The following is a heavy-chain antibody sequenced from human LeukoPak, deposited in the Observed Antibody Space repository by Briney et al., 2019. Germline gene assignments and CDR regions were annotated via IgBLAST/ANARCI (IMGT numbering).Heavy chain of an antibody. V-gene: IGHV4-59*01. CDR2: IYYSGST. Sequence: PSETLSLTCTVSGGSISSYYWSWIRQPPGKGLEWIGYIYYSGSTNYNPSLKSRVTISVDTSKNQFSLKLSSVTAADTAVYYCAREGSASWLWFGEXHXGFXYWGQGT. CDR3: AREGSASWLWFGEXHXGFXY. CDR1: GGSISSYY. J-gene: IGHJ4*02. D-gene: IGHD3-10*01.